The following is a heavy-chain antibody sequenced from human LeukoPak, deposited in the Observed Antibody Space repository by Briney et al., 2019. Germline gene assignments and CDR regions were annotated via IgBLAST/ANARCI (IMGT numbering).Heavy chain of an antibody. J-gene: IGHJ4*02. D-gene: IGHD2-2*01. CDR2: IYYSGST. Sequence: SETLSLTCAVSGGSISNSNWWSWVRQPPGKGLEWIGEIYYSGSTNYNPSLKSRVTILVDTSKNQFSLRLSSVTAADTAVYYCARGSSSSLYYFDYWGQGTLVTVSS. CDR1: GGSISNSNW. CDR3: ARGSSSSLYYFDY. V-gene: IGHV4-4*02.